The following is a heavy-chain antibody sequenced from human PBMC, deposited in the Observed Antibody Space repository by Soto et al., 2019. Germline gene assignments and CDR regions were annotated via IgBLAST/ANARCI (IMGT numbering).Heavy chain of an antibody. CDR2: FSVSDGDGA. J-gene: IGHJ1*01. CDR3: AKDSDRDYFQH. CDR1: GFTFSTSD. Sequence: GGSLRLSCAASGFTFSTSDLSWVRQTPEKGLEWVSGFSVSDGDGAYHADSVKGRFTISRDSFENTMYLQMSSLRVEDTAVYYCAKDSDRDYFQHWGQGTLVTVSS. V-gene: IGHV3-23*01. D-gene: IGHD3-10*01.